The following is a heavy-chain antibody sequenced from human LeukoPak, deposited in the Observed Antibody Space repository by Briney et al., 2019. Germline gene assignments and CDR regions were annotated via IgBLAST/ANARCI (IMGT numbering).Heavy chain of an antibody. CDR1: GFIFSNYW. CDR3: ARVRGGYYSDY. Sequence: GGSLRLSCAASGFIFSNYWMLWVRQAPGKSLVWVSRINSDGSSTSYADSVKGRFTISRDNAKNTLGLQMNSLRAEDTAVYYCARVRGGYYSDYWGQGTLVTGS. V-gene: IGHV3-74*01. CDR2: INSDGSST. J-gene: IGHJ4*02. D-gene: IGHD3-16*01.